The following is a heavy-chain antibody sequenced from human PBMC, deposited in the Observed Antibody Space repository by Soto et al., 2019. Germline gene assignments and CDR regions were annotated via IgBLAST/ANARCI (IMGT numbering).Heavy chain of an antibody. CDR3: ARDGIGYCSGGSCLYNWFDP. CDR1: GYTFTSYA. D-gene: IGHD2-15*01. Sequence: ASVKVSCKASGYTFTSYAMHWVRQAPGQRLEWMGWINAGNGNTKYSQKLQGRVTITRDTSASTAYMELSSLRSEDTAVYYCARDGIGYCSGGSCLYNWFDPWGQGTLVTVSS. J-gene: IGHJ5*02. CDR2: INAGNGNT. V-gene: IGHV1-3*01.